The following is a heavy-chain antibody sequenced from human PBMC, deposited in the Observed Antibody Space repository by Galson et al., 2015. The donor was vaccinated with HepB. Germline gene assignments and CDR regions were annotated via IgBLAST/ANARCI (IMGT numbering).Heavy chain of an antibody. CDR2: INPNSGGT. D-gene: IGHD3-16*01. Sequence: SVKVSCKASGYTFTGYYMHWVRQAPGQGLEWVGWINPNSGGTNYAQKFQGRVTMARDTSISTAYMELSRLRSDDTAVYYCASSWGSIVQGLGPDAFDIWGQGTMVTVSS. CDR3: ASSWGSIVQGLGPDAFDI. V-gene: IGHV1-2*02. J-gene: IGHJ3*02. CDR1: GYTFTGYY.